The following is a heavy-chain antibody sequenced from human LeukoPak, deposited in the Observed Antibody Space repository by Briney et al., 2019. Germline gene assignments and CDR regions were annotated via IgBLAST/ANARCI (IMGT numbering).Heavy chain of an antibody. CDR2: IKQDGSEN. J-gene: IGHJ4*02. Sequence: GGSLRLSCAASGFTFSSYSMNWVRQAPGKGLEWVANIKQDGSENDYVDSVKGRFTISRDNAKNSLYLQMNSLTTEDTAVYYCSRVGPGAAGAFADWGQGTRVTASS. CDR1: GFTFSSYS. CDR3: SRVGPGAAGAFAD. D-gene: IGHD6-13*01. V-gene: IGHV3-7*01.